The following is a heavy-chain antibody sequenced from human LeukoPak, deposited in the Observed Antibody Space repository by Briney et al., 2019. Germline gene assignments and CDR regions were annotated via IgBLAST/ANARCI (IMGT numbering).Heavy chain of an antibody. Sequence: SETLSLTCTVSGGSISSSSYYWGWIRQPPGKGLEWIGSIYYSGSTYYNPSLKSRVTISVDTSKNQFSLKLSSVTAADTAVYYCARDPSSIYFDYWGQGTLVTVSS. D-gene: IGHD3-3*01. J-gene: IGHJ4*02. CDR1: GGSISSSSYY. V-gene: IGHV4-39*07. CDR2: IYYSGST. CDR3: ARDPSSIYFDY.